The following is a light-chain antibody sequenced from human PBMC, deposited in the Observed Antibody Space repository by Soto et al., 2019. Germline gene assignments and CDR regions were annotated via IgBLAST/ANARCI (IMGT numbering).Light chain of an antibody. Sequence: IQMTQSPSTLSASVGDRVTITCRASQSVGYWLAWYQQKPGKAPTFLVYDASNLHSGVPARFSGSGSGTEFTLTISSLQPDDFATYYCQQYNSYSGTFGQGTKVDI. CDR2: DAS. CDR3: QQYNSYSGT. V-gene: IGKV1-5*01. CDR1: QSVGYW. J-gene: IGKJ1*01.